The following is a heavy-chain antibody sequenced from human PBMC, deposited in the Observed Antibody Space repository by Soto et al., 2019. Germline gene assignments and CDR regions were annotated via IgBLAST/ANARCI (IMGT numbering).Heavy chain of an antibody. CDR3: AKTLGYCSSSSCSKDYYYYYGLDV. D-gene: IGHD2-2*01. CDR2: ISYDGGNK. J-gene: IGHJ6*02. Sequence: QVQLVESGGGVVQPGRSLRLSCAASGFTFSSYGMHWVRQAPGKGLEWLTVISYDGGNKYYADSVKGRFTISRDNSKNTLYLQMNRLRAEDAAVYYCAKTLGYCSSSSCSKDYYYYYGLDVWGQGTTVTVSS. V-gene: IGHV3-30*18. CDR1: GFTFSSYG.